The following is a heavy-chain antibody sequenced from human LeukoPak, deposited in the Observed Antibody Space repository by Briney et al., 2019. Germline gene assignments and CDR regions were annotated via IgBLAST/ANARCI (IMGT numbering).Heavy chain of an antibody. D-gene: IGHD6-19*01. CDR2: ISGTGGST. J-gene: IGHJ4*02. CDR3: ARSGWYDDFDY. CDR1: GFTFSSYA. Sequence: GGSLRLSCAASGFTFSSYAMSWVRQAPGKGLEWVSAISGTGGSTYYSNSVKGRFTISRGNSKNSLYLQMNSLRAEDTAMYYCARSGWYDDFDYLGQGTLVTVSS. V-gene: IGHV3-23*01.